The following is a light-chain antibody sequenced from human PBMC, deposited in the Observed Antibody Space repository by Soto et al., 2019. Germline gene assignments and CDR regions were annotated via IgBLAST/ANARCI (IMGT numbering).Light chain of an antibody. V-gene: IGLV1-47*01. CDR3: AAWDDSLSGWL. J-gene: IGLJ3*02. CDR2: RSN. CDR1: SSNIGTNY. Sequence: QSVLTQPPSASGTPGQRVTISCSGSSSNIGTNYVYWYQQFPGTAPKLLIHRSNKRPSGVPDRFSGSKSGTSASLAISGLRSEDEADYFCAAWDDSLSGWLFGGGTKLTVL.